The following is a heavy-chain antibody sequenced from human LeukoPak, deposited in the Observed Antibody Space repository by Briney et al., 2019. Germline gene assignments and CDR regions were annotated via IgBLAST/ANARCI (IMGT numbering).Heavy chain of an antibody. D-gene: IGHD4-23*01. Sequence: SQTLSLTCTVSGGSISSGDYYWSWIRQPPGKGLEWIGYIYYTGSTYYNPSLKSRVTISVDTSKNQFSLKLNSVTAADTAVYYCARGGVFSAVGFDYWGQGTLVTVSS. CDR2: IYYTGST. V-gene: IGHV4-30-4*08. CDR3: ARGGVFSAVGFDY. J-gene: IGHJ4*02. CDR1: GGSISSGDYY.